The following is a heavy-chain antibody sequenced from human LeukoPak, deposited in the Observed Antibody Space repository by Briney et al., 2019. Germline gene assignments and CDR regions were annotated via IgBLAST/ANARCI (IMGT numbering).Heavy chain of an antibody. V-gene: IGHV3-33*01. D-gene: IGHD2/OR15-2a*01. CDR1: GFTFSSYG. CDR3: AREYSTRFDY. Sequence: GRSLRLSCAASGFTFSSYGMHWGRQAPGKGLEWVAVIWYDGSNKYYADSVKGRFTISRDNSKNTLYLQMNSLRAEDTAVYYCAREYSTRFDYWGQGTLVTVSS. CDR2: IWYDGSNK. J-gene: IGHJ4*02.